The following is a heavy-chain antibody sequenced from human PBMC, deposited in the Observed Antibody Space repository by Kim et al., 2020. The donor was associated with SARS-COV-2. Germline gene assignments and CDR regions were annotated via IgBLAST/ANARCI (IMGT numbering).Heavy chain of an antibody. J-gene: IGHJ4*02. CDR2: IIPIFGTA. V-gene: IGHV1-69*13. Sequence: SVKVSCKASGGTFSSYAISWVRQAPGQGLEWMGGIIPIFGTANYAQKFQGRVTITADESTSTAYMELSSLRSEDTAVHYCASCDLTYYYDSSGYYSPAAARYWGQGTLVTVSS. CDR1: GGTFSSYA. D-gene: IGHD3-22*01. CDR3: ASCDLTYYYDSSGYYSPAAARY.